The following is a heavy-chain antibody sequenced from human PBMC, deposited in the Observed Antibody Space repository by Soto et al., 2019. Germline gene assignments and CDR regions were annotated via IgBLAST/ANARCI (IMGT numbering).Heavy chain of an antibody. D-gene: IGHD3-3*01. CDR1: VGSISSGGYY. Sequence: TLSLTCTVSVGSISSGGYYWSWIRQHPGKGLEWIGYIYYSGSTYYNPSLKSRVTISVDTSKNQFSLKLSSVTAADTAVYYCARDYPPGRSFGVVTAFDPWGQGTLVTVSS. J-gene: IGHJ5*02. CDR3: ARDYPPGRSFGVVTAFDP. V-gene: IGHV4-31*03. CDR2: IYYSGST.